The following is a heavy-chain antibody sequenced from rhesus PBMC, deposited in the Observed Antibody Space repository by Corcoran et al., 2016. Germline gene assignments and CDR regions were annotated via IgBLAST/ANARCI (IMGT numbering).Heavy chain of an antibody. V-gene: IGHV4S10*01. CDR3: AVRYSSRGFDY. J-gene: IGHJ4*01. CDR2: IYGSSTST. CDR1: GGSISDSYR. D-gene: IGHD6-19*01. Sequence: QVQLQESGPGVVKPSETLSLTCAVSGGSISDSYRWSWIRQPPGKGLELIGYIYGSSTSTNYTPSLKSRDTISKDTSKNQFSLKLGSVTAADTAVYYCAVRYSSRGFDYWGQGVLVTVSS.